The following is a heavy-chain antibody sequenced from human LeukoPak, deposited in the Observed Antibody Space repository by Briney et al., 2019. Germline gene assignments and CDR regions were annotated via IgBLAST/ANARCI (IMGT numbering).Heavy chain of an antibody. CDR1: GGSISSYY. D-gene: IGHD2-2*01. J-gene: IGHJ6*03. CDR3: ARVLGSHSRERYCSSTSCSLYYYYYMDV. CDR2: IYYSGST. V-gene: IGHV4-59*01. Sequence: SETLSLXCTVSGGSISSYYWSWIRQPPGKGLEWIGYIYYSGSTNYNPSLKSRVTISVDTSKNQFSLKLSSVTAADTAVYYCARVLGSHSRERYCSSTSCSLYYYYYMDVWGKGTTVTVSS.